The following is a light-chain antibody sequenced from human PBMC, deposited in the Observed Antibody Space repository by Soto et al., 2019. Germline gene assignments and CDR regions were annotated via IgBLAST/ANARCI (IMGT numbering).Light chain of an antibody. Sequence: QSVLTQPPSVSGAPGQRVTISCTGTSSNIGAGFDVHWYQQIPGTAPKLLIFGNTNPPSGAPERFSGARSGASASLASSEPQPDDEAIYYWQYYDNSLNNILFGGGTKLTVL. CDR1: SSNIGAGFD. J-gene: IGLJ2*01. CDR3: QYYDNSLNNIL. CDR2: GNT. V-gene: IGLV1-40*01.